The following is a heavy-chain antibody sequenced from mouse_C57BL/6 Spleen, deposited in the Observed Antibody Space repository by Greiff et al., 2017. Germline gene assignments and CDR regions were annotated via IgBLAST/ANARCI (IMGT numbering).Heavy chain of an antibody. CDR1: GYTFTSYG. CDR3: ARTDLLYYFDY. J-gene: IGHJ2*01. Sequence: QVHVKQSGAELARPGASVKLSCKASGYTFTSYGISWVKQRTGQGLEWIGEIYPRSGNTYYNEKFKGKATLTADKSSSTAYMELRSRTSEDAAVYFCARTDLLYYFDYWGQGTTLTVSS. V-gene: IGHV1-81*01. D-gene: IGHD2-1*01. CDR2: IYPRSGNT.